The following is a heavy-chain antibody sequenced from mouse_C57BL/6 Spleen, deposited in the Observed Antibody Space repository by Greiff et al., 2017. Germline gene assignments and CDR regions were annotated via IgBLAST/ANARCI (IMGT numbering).Heavy chain of an antibody. V-gene: IGHV1-26*01. CDR2: INPNNGGT. CDR3: AREETGSFDY. J-gene: IGHJ2*01. Sequence: VQLQQSGPELVKPGASVKISCKASGYTFTDYYMNWVKQSHGKSLEWIGDINPNNGGTSYNQKLKGKATLTVDKSSSTAYMELRSLTSEDSAVYYCAREETGSFDYWGQGTTLTVSS. CDR1: GYTFTDYY. D-gene: IGHD4-1*01.